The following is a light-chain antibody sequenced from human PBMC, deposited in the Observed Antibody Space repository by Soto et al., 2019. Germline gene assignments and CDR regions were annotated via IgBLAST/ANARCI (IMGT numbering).Light chain of an antibody. Sequence: QSALAQPASVSGSPGQSITISCTGTTSDVGRYNVSWYQQHPGKAPKLIIYDVSNRPSGVSNRFSGSKSGNTASLTISGLQAEDEADYYCNSYTSSSTYVFGTRTKVTVL. J-gene: IGLJ1*01. CDR2: DVS. CDR1: TSDVGRYN. CDR3: NSYTSSSTYV. V-gene: IGLV2-14*01.